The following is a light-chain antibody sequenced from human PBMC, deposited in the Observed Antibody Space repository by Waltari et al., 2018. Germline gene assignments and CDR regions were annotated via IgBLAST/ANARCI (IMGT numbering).Light chain of an antibody. CDR1: TLGDPY. V-gene: IGLV3-1*01. CDR3: QAWDSSTVI. J-gene: IGLJ2*01. Sequence: SYELTQPPSVSVSPGQTAFITCSGDTLGDPYACWYQPTPGQSPGVVIYQNNKRPSGIPERFSGSNSGNTATLTISGTQAMDEAAYYCQAWDSSTVIFGGGTQLTVL. CDR2: QNN.